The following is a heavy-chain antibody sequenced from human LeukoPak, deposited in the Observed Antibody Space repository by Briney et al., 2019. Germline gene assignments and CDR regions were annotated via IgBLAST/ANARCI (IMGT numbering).Heavy chain of an antibody. J-gene: IGHJ4*02. CDR2: ISFRGDST. CDR1: GFTFSTYG. D-gene: IGHD3-3*01. CDR3: AKAELGVDTFFDY. V-gene: IGHV3-23*01. Sequence: GGSLRLSCAASGFTFSTYGMSWVRQAPGKGLEWVSGISFRGDSTYYADSVKGRFTISRDTSENTLYLQMNSLRAEDTAVYYCAKAELGVDTFFDYWGQGTLVTVSS.